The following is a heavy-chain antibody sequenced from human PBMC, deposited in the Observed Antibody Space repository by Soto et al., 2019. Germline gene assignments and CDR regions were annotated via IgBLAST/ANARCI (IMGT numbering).Heavy chain of an antibody. D-gene: IGHD2-2*01. CDR1: GFTFSSYS. Sequence: PVGSLRLSCAASGFTFSSYSMNWVRQAPGKGLEWVSSISSSSSYIYYADSVKGRFTISRDNAKNSLYLQMNSLRAEDTAVYYCARTPLVVPAANNWFDPWGQGTLVTVSS. J-gene: IGHJ5*02. CDR3: ARTPLVVPAANNWFDP. CDR2: ISSSSSYI. V-gene: IGHV3-21*04.